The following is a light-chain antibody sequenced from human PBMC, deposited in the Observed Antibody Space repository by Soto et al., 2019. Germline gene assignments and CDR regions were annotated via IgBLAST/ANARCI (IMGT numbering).Light chain of an antibody. Sequence: EIVLTQSPGTLSLFPGERATLSCRATQSVNSDYLAWYQQKPGQAPRLPIYIASRRATGIPDRFSGSGSGTDFTLTINRLEPEDFAVYYCQQYGTSPWTFGQGTKVEIK. CDR3: QQYGTSPWT. J-gene: IGKJ1*01. CDR1: QSVNSDY. V-gene: IGKV3-20*01. CDR2: IAS.